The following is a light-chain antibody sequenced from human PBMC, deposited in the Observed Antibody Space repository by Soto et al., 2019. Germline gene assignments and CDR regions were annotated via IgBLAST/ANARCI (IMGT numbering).Light chain of an antibody. J-gene: IGKJ4*01. CDR3: QQRSNWPLHT. CDR1: QSVSSY. V-gene: IGKV3-11*01. Sequence: EIVLTQSPATLSLSPGERATLSCRASQSVSSYLAWYQQKPDQAPRLLIYDASNRATGIPARFSGSGSGTDFTLTISSLEPEDFAVYYCQQRSNWPLHTFGGGTKVEIK. CDR2: DAS.